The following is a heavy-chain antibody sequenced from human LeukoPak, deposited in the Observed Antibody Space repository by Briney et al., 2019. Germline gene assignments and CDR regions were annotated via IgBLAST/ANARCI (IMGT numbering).Heavy chain of an antibody. CDR1: GASISNYY. D-gene: IGHD3-16*02. J-gene: IGHJ4*02. CDR2: IYYTGST. Sequence: SETPSLTCSVSGASISNYYWSWIRRPPGKGLEWIGYIYYTGSTNYNPSLKSRVTISVDTSENQFSLKVRSVTAADTAVYYCARGVTEEDWGQGTLVTVSS. CDR3: ARGVTEED. V-gene: IGHV4-59*12.